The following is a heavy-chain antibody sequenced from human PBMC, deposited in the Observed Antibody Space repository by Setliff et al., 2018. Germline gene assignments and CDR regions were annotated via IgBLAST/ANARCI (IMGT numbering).Heavy chain of an antibody. J-gene: IGHJ6*02. CDR2: MNPNSGNT. D-gene: IGHD6-13*01. Sequence: ASVKVSCKASGYTFTSYDINWVRQATVQGLEWMGWMNPNSGNTGYAQKFQGRVTMTRNTSISTAYMELSSLRSEDTAVYYCARECYSSSWYGDYYYYYGMDVWGQGTTVTVSS. V-gene: IGHV1-8*02. CDR3: ARECYSSSWYGDYYYYYGMDV. CDR1: GYTFTSYD.